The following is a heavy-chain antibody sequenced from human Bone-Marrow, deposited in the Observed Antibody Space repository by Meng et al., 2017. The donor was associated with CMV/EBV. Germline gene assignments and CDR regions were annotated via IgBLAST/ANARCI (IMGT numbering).Heavy chain of an antibody. CDR3: ARGIITIFGVVHDAFDI. V-gene: IGHV4-39*07. J-gene: IGHJ3*02. CDR2: IYYSGST. CDR1: GGSISSSSYY. D-gene: IGHD3-3*01. Sequence: GSLGLSCTVSGGSISSSSYYWGWIRQPPGKGLEWIGSIYYSGSTNYNPSLKSRVTISVDTSKNQFSLKLSSVTAADTAVYYCARGIITIFGVVHDAFDIWGQGTMVTVSS.